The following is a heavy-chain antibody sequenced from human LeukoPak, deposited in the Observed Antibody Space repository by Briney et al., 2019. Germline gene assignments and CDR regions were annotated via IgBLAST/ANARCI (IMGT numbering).Heavy chain of an antibody. CDR3: AKDRRGALRYFDGTFDY. D-gene: IGHD3-9*01. CDR1: GFTFSSYG. Sequence: PGRSLRLSCAASGFTFSSYGMHWVRQAPGKGLEWVAVISYDGSNKYYAGSVKGRFTISRDNSKNTLYLQMNSLRAEDTAVYYCAKDRRGALRYFDGTFDYWGQGTLVTVSS. V-gene: IGHV3-30*18. J-gene: IGHJ4*02. CDR2: ISYDGSNK.